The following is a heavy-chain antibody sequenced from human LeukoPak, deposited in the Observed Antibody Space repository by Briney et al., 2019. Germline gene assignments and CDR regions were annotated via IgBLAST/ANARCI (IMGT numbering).Heavy chain of an antibody. D-gene: IGHD3-16*01. CDR1: GGSINGYY. Sequence: SETMSLTCTVSGGSINGYYCSWIRQPPGRGLEWIGYIYYSGNTNYSPSLKSRVTISVDTSKNQFSLKLSSVTAADTAVYYCARRGDHYYYGMDVWGQGTTVTVSS. J-gene: IGHJ6*02. V-gene: IGHV4-59*08. CDR3: ARRGDHYYYGMDV. CDR2: IYYSGNT.